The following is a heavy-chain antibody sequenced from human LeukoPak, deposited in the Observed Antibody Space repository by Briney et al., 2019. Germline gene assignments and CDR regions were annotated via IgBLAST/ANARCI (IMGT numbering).Heavy chain of an antibody. CDR3: ARDLIESCSSTSCYQWFDP. Sequence: SETLSLTCTVSGGSISSYYWSWIRQPPGKGLEWIGYIYYSGSTNYNPSLKSRVTISVDTSKNQFSPKLSSVTAADTAVYYCARDLIESCSSTSCYQWFDPWGQGTLVTVSS. V-gene: IGHV4-59*01. J-gene: IGHJ5*02. D-gene: IGHD2-2*01. CDR2: IYYSGST. CDR1: GGSISSYY.